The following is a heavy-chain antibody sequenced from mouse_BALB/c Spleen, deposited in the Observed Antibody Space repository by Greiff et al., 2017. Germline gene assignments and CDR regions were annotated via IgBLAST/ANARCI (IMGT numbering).Heavy chain of an antibody. J-gene: IGHJ4*01. CDR3: ARDDGYFAMDY. CDR1: GFTFTDYY. D-gene: IGHD2-3*01. V-gene: IGHV7-3*02. Sequence: EVNVVESGGGLVQPGGSLRLSCATSGFTFTDYYMSWVRQPPGKALEWLGFIRNKANGYTTEYSASVKGRFTISRDNSQSILYLQMNTLRAEDSATYYCARDDGYFAMDYWGQGTSVTVSS. CDR2: IRNKANGYTT.